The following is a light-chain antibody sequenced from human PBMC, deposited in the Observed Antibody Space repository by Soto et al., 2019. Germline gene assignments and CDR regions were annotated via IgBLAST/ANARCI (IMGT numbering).Light chain of an antibody. CDR1: QSVSSN. Sequence: EIVMTQSPATLSVSPGERATLSCRASQSVSSNLAWYQQKPGQAPRLLIYGASTRATGIPARFSGSGSGTEFTLTISSLQSEDFAVYYCKQYNNWHQTFGQGTKVDIK. CDR3: KQYNNWHQT. CDR2: GAS. J-gene: IGKJ1*01. V-gene: IGKV3-15*01.